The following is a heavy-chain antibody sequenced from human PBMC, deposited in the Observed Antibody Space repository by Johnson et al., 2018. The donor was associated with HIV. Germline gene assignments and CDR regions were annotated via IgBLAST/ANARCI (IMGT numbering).Heavy chain of an antibody. CDR1: GFTFSSYG. CDR3: ARFGYSGNEGDAFDI. CDR2: ISYDGANK. Sequence: QVQLVESGGGVVQPGGSLRLSCAASGFTFSSYGMHWVRQAPGKGLEWVAVISYDGANKYYADSVKGRFTISRDNSKNTLYLQMHSLKAEDTAVYYCARFGYSGNEGDAFDIWGQGTMVTVSS. D-gene: IGHD5-12*01. J-gene: IGHJ3*02. V-gene: IGHV3-33*05.